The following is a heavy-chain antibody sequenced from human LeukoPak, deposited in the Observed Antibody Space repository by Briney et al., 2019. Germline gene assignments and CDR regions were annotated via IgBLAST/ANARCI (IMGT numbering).Heavy chain of an antibody. CDR1: GYTFTSYA. J-gene: IGHJ4*02. CDR2: INTNTGNP. Sequence: ASVKVSCKASGYTFTSYAMNWVRQAPGQGLEWMGWINTNTGNPTYAQGFTGRFVFSLDTSVSTAYLQSSSLKAEDTAVYYCARGGMIVVERGICDYWGQGTLVTVSS. V-gene: IGHV7-4-1*02. D-gene: IGHD3-22*01. CDR3: ARGGMIVVERGICDY.